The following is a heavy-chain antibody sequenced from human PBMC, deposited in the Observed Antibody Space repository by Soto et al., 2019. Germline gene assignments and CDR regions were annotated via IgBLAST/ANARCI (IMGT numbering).Heavy chain of an antibody. D-gene: IGHD3-22*01. Sequence: GGSLRLSCAASGFTFSSYAMSWVRQAPGKGLEWVSAISGSGGSTYYADSVKGRFTISRDNSKNTLYLQMNSLRAEDTAVYYCAKSGGDSSDYYHYNYGMDVWGQGTTVTVSS. CDR1: GFTFSSYA. V-gene: IGHV3-23*01. CDR3: AKSGGDSSDYYHYNYGMDV. J-gene: IGHJ6*02. CDR2: ISGSGGST.